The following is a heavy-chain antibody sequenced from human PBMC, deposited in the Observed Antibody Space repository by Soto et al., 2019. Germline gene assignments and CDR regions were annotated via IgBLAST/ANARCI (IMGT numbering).Heavy chain of an antibody. CDR3: AVPRYYDSSGPPGY. V-gene: IGHV3-21*01. Sequence: VGSLRLSCAASGFTFSSYSMNWVRQAPGKGLEWVSSISSSSSYIYYADSVKGRFTISRDNAKNSLYLQMNSLRAEDTAVYYCAVPRYYDSSGPPGYWGQGTLVTVSS. CDR1: GFTFSSYS. D-gene: IGHD3-22*01. J-gene: IGHJ4*02. CDR2: ISSSSSYI.